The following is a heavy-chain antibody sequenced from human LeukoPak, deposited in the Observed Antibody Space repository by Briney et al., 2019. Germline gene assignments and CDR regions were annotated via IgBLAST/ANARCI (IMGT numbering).Heavy chain of an antibody. V-gene: IGHV3-48*02. J-gene: IGHJ4*02. D-gene: IGHD6-13*01. CDR3: ARDGEGISSSWYY. CDR1: GFTFSSYS. CDR2: ISSSSSNI. Sequence: GGSLRLSCAASGFTFSSYSMNWVRPAPGKGLEWGSYISSSSSNIYYADSVKGRFTISRDNAKNTLYLQMNSLRDEDTVVYYCARDGEGISSSWYYWGQGTLVTVSS.